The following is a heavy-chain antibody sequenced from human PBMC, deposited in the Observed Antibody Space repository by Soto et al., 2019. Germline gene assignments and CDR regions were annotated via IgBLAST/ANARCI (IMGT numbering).Heavy chain of an antibody. D-gene: IGHD3-9*01. Sequence: ASVKVSCKASGYTFTGYYMHWVRQAPGQGLEWMGWINPNSGGTNYAQKFQGWVTMTRDTSISTAYMELSRLRSDDTAVYYCARVHIKYFGQIYYFDYWGQGTLVTVSS. CDR1: GYTFTGYY. CDR2: INPNSGGT. V-gene: IGHV1-2*04. J-gene: IGHJ4*02. CDR3: ARVHIKYFGQIYYFDY.